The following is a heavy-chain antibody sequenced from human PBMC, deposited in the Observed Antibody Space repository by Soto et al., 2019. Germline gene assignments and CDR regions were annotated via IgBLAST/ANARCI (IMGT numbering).Heavy chain of an antibody. V-gene: IGHV3-23*01. J-gene: IGHJ4*02. D-gene: IGHD1-1*01. Sequence: GGSLRLSCAASGFTFSSYAMSWVRQAPGKGLEWVSAISGGGGSTYYADSVKGRFTISRDNSKNTLYLQMDSLRAEDTAVYYCAKSLELTTYYFDYWGQGTLVTVSS. CDR1: GFTFSSYA. CDR3: AKSLELTTYYFDY. CDR2: ISGGGGST.